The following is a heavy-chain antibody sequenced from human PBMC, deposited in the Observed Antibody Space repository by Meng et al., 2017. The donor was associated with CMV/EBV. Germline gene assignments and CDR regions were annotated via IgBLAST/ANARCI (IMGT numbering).Heavy chain of an antibody. V-gene: IGHV3-66*02. D-gene: IGHD2-2*01. CDR3: ARDLNVVVPAAMGGTTAKNKLGYYYYGMDV. Sequence: GESLKISCAASGFTVSSNYMSWVRQAPGKGLEWVSVIYSGGSTYYADSVKGRFTISRDNSKNTLYLQMNSLRAEDTAAYYCARDLNVVVPAAMGGTTAKNKLGYYYYGMDVWGQGTTVTVSS. J-gene: IGHJ6*02. CDR2: IYSGGST. CDR1: GFTVSSNY.